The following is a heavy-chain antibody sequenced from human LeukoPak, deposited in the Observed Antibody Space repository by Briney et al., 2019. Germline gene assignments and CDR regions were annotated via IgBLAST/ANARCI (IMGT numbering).Heavy chain of an antibody. CDR3: ARETGTRGVDAFDI. CDR1: GYSFTGYY. V-gene: IGHV1-2*02. CDR2: INPNSGGT. Sequence: GASVKVSCKASGYSFTGYYIHWVRQAPGQGLEWMGWINPNSGGTNYAQKFQGRVTMTRDTSISTAYMELSRLRSDDTAVYYCARETGTRGVDAFDIWGQGTMVTVSS. D-gene: IGHD1-1*01. J-gene: IGHJ3*02.